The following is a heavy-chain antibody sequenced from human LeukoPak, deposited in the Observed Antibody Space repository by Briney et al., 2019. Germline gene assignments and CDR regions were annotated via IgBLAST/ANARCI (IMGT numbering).Heavy chain of an antibody. V-gene: IGHV3-48*03. CDR2: ISSSGSTI. D-gene: IGHD4-17*01. CDR1: GFTFSSYE. CDR3: AKTLDSGELYGEFDY. Sequence: GGSLRLSCAASGFTFSSYEMNWVRQAPGKGLEWVSYISSSGSTIYYADSVKGRFTISRDNSKNTLYLQMNSLRAEDTAVYYCAKTLDSGELYGEFDYWGQGTLVTVSS. J-gene: IGHJ4*02.